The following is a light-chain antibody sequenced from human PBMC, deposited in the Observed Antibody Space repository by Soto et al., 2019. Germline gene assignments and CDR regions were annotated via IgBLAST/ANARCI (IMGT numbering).Light chain of an antibody. CDR2: GAS. Sequence: EIDLTQSPGTLSLSPGERATLSCRASQSVSSSYLAWYQQKPGQSPRLLIYGASSRAAGIPDRFTGSGSGTDFTLTISRLEPEDFAVYYCQQYGKSPLTFGQGTRLEIK. CDR1: QSVSSSY. J-gene: IGKJ5*01. V-gene: IGKV3-20*01. CDR3: QQYGKSPLT.